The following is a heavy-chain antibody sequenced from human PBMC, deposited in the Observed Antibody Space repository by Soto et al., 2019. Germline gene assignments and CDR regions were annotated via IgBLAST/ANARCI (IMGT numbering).Heavy chain of an antibody. CDR1: GFTFSSYA. V-gene: IGHV3-23*01. D-gene: IGHD6-13*01. J-gene: IGHJ5*02. Sequence: GGSRRLSCAASGFTFSSYAMSWVRQAPGKGLEWVSAISGSGGSTYYADSVKGRFTISRDNSKNTLYLQMNSLRAEDTAVYYCAKGGVGQQLVHNWFDPSGPVTPVTVSS. CDR2: ISGSGGST. CDR3: AKGGVGQQLVHNWFDP.